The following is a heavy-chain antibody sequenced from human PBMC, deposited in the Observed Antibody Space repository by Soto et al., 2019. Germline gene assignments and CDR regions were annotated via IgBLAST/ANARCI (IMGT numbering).Heavy chain of an antibody. CDR2: ISSSSSTI. D-gene: IGHD6-6*01. J-gene: IGHJ3*02. CDR1: GFTFSSYS. V-gene: IGHV3-48*02. CDR3: ARPDYEYSYAFDI. Sequence: GGSLRLSCAASGFTFSSYSMNWVRQAPGKGLEWVSYISSSSSTIYYGDSVKGRFTISRDNAKNSLYLQMNSLRDEDTAVYYCARPDYEYSYAFDIWGQGTMVTVSS.